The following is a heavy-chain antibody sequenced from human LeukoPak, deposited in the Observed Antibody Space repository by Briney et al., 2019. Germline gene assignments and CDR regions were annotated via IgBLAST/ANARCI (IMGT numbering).Heavy chain of an antibody. CDR3: ASVFWGSSGYYFEY. Sequence: GGSLRLSCAASGFSFSSYSMNWVRQAPGRGLEWVANIKQDGSEKYYVDSVKGRFTISRDNAKNSLFLHMNSLRVEDTAVYYCASVFWGSSGYYFEYWGQGALLTVSS. D-gene: IGHD3-22*01. J-gene: IGHJ4*02. CDR2: IKQDGSEK. CDR1: GFSFSSYS. V-gene: IGHV3-7*02.